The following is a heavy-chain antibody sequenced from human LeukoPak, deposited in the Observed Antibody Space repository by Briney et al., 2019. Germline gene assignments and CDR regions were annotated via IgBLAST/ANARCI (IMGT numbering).Heavy chain of an antibody. Sequence: GGSLRLSCAASGFTVSSNYMSWVRQAPGKGLEWVSSISGRSSSIYYADSVKGRFTISRDNAKNSLYLQMNSLRAEDTAVYYCVRDLTSANWFDPWGQGTLVTVSS. J-gene: IGHJ5*02. CDR1: GFTVSSNY. CDR3: VRDLTSANWFDP. CDR2: ISGRSSSI. V-gene: IGHV3-21*01.